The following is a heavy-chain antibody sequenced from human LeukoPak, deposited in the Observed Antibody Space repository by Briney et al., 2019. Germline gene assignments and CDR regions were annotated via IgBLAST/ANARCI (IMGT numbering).Heavy chain of an antibody. Sequence: GGSLRLSCAASGFTFSSYSMNWVRQAPGKGLEWVSSISSSSSYIYYADSVKGRFTISRDNAKNSLYLQMNSLRAEDTAVYYCAKDAEAVAVPFDYWGQGTLVTVSS. J-gene: IGHJ4*02. CDR1: GFTFSSYS. CDR3: AKDAEAVAVPFDY. D-gene: IGHD6-19*01. CDR2: ISSSSSYI. V-gene: IGHV3-21*01.